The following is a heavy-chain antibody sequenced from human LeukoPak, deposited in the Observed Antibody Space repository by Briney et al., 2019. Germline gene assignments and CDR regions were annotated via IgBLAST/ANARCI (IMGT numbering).Heavy chain of an antibody. CDR3: ARGGVGYSYGFDAFDI. Sequence: GGSLRLSCAASGFTFSSYEMNWVRQAPGKGLEWVSYISSSGSTIYYADSVKGRFTISRDNAKNSLYLQMNSLRAEDTAVYYCARGGVGYSYGFDAFDIWGQGTMVTVSS. V-gene: IGHV3-48*03. J-gene: IGHJ3*02. CDR2: ISSSGSTI. D-gene: IGHD5-18*01. CDR1: GFTFSSYE.